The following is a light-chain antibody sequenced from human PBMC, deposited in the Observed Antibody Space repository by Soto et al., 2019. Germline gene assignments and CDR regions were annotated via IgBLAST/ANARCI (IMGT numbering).Light chain of an antibody. CDR3: AAWDDSLNAFYV. V-gene: IGLV1-44*01. CDR2: TND. CDR1: SSNIGKNT. Sequence: QSVLTQPPSASGTPGQRVIVSCSGSSSNIGKNTVNWYQQLPGTAPKLLIYTNDRRPSGVPDRFSGSKSGTSASLAISGLQSEDEADYYCAAWDDSLNAFYVFGTGTKVTVL. J-gene: IGLJ1*01.